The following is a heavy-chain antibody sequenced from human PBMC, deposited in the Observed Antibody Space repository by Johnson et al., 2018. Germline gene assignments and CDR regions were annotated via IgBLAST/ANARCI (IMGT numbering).Heavy chain of an antibody. D-gene: IGHD3-3*01. CDR1: GFIFSGYT. V-gene: IGHV3-21*01. CDR3: ARTRGVSSAFGRDV. CDR2: ISNSGSDI. Sequence: VQLVESGGGLVKPGGSLRLSCAASGFIFSGYTMNWIRQTPGKGLEWVSSISNSGSDIYYADPVKGRFTISRDNAKTSLYLQMNSLRADDTAVYYCARTRGVSSAFGRDVWGQGTTVTVSS. J-gene: IGHJ6*02.